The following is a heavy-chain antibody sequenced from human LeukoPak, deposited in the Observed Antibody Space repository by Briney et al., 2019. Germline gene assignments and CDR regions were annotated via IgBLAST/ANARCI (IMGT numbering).Heavy chain of an antibody. Sequence: PGGSLRLSCAASGFTFSSYEMNWVRQAPGKGLEWVSYISSSGSTIYYADSVKGRFTISRDNAKNSLYLQMNSLRAEDTAVYYCAKPARIDYADYWGQGTLVTVSS. J-gene: IGHJ4*02. CDR1: GFTFSSYE. V-gene: IGHV3-48*03. CDR3: AKPARIDYADY. D-gene: IGHD2/OR15-2a*01. CDR2: ISSSGSTI.